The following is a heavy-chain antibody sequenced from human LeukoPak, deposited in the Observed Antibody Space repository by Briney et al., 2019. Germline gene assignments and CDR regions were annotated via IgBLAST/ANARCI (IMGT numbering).Heavy chain of an antibody. D-gene: IGHD6-19*01. Sequence: SETLSLTCTVSGGSVTSSTFSWAWIRQPPGKGLEWIGNIYTSGNTYYNPSLKSRVTMSVDTSKNQCSLKLSSVTAADTAVYYCARWGTASSGSYYFDHWGQGTLVTVSS. CDR2: IYTSGNT. CDR3: ARWGTASSGSYYFDH. CDR1: GGSVTSSTFS. V-gene: IGHV4-39*01. J-gene: IGHJ4*02.